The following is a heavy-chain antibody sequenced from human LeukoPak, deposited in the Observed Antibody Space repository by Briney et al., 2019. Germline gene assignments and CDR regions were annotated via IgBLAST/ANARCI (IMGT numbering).Heavy chain of an antibody. J-gene: IGHJ4*02. V-gene: IGHV1-69*13. CDR1: GGTFSSYA. CDR3: ATYGDYRDFDY. D-gene: IGHD4-17*01. Sequence: ASVKVSCKASGGTFSSYAISWVRQAPGQGLEWMGGIIPIFGTANYAQKFQGRVTITAGESTSTAYMELSSLRSEDTAVYYCATYGDYRDFDYWGQGTLVTVSS. CDR2: IIPIFGTA.